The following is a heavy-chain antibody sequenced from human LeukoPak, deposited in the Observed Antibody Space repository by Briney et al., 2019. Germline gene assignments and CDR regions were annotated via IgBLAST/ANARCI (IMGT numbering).Heavy chain of an antibody. J-gene: IGHJ5*02. CDR1: GFTFSSYA. D-gene: IGHD6-13*01. CDR3: ARVRDSSSSDWFDP. CDR2: IYSGGST. V-gene: IGHV3-53*01. Sequence: GGSLRLSCAASGFTFSSYAMSWVRQAPGKGLEWVSVIYSGGSTYYADSVKGRFTISRDNSKNTLYLQMNSLRAEDTAVYYCARVRDSSSSDWFDPWGQGTLVTVSS.